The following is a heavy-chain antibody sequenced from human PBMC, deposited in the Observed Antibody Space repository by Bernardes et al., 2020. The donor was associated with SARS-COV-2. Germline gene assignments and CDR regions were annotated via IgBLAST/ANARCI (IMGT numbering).Heavy chain of an antibody. CDR3: ARAGACSGGTCVIFYYYYGMDV. Sequence: SLRLSCAASGFSFSDYSMTWVRQAPGRGLEWVSSISSTGSYIFYTDSVKGRFTISRDNAKNSLYLQMNSLRAEDTAVYYCARAGACSGGTCVIFYYYYGMDVWGQGTTVTVSS. CDR2: ISSTGSYI. CDR1: GFSFSDYS. D-gene: IGHD2-15*01. V-gene: IGHV3-21*01. J-gene: IGHJ6*02.